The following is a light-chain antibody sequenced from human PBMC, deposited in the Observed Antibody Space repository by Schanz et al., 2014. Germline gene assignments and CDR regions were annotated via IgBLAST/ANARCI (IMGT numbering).Light chain of an antibody. J-gene: IGLJ3*02. CDR2: DVS. V-gene: IGLV2-14*03. CDR1: SSDVGGYNY. CDR3: SSYTSSTLGV. Sequence: QSALTQPASVSGSTGQSITISCTGTSSDVGGYNYVSWYQHHPGKAPKLMIFDVSNRPSGVSNRFSGSKSGNTASLTISGLQAEDEADYYCSSYTSSTLGVFGGGTKLTVL.